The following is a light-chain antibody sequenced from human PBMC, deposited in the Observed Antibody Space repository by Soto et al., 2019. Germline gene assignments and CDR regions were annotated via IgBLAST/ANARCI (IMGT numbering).Light chain of an antibody. CDR2: WAS. V-gene: IGKV4-1*01. J-gene: IGKJ4*01. Sequence: DIVMTQAPDSLAVSLGESATINCKSSQSVLYSSNNKNYLAWYQQKPGQPPKLLIYWASTRESGVPDRFSGSGSGTDFTLTISSLQAEDVAVYYCQQYYSTPPLTCGGGTKVEIK. CDR3: QQYYSTPPLT. CDR1: QSVLYSSNNKNY.